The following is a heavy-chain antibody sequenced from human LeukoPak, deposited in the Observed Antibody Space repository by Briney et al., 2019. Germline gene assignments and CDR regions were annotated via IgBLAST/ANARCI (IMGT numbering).Heavy chain of an antibody. CDR3: AKVSDGDYEEYFQH. Sequence: GGFLRLSCAASGFTFSSYAMSWVRQAPGKGLEWVSAISGSGGSTYYADSVKGRFTISRDNSKNTLYLQMNSLRAEDTAVYYCAKVSDGDYEEYFQHWGQGTLVTVSS. CDR2: ISGSGGST. D-gene: IGHD4-17*01. CDR1: GFTFSSYA. J-gene: IGHJ1*01. V-gene: IGHV3-23*01.